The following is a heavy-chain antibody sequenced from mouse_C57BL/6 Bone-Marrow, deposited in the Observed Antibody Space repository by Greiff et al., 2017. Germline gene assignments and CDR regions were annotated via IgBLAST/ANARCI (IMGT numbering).Heavy chain of an antibody. CDR1: GFSLTSYG. V-gene: IGHV2-6*01. J-gene: IGHJ3*01. D-gene: IGHD3-1*01. Sequence: VKLMESGPGLVAPSQSLSITCTVSGFSLTSYGVDWVRQSPGKGLEWLGVIWGVGSTNYNSALKSRLSISKDNSKSQVFLKMNSLQTDDTAMYYCASDRGYAPFAYWGQGTLVTVSA. CDR3: ASDRGYAPFAY. CDR2: IWGVGST.